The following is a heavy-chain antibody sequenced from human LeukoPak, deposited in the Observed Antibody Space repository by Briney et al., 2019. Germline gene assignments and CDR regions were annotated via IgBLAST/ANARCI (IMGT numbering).Heavy chain of an antibody. Sequence: RSSETLSLTCAVYGGSFSGYYWSWIRQPPGKGLEWIGEINHSGSTNYNPSLKSRVTISVDTSKNQFSLKLSSVTAADTAVYYCARHGGNPFAFDYWGQGTLVTVSS. CDR3: ARHGGNPFAFDY. CDR2: INHSGST. CDR1: GGSFSGYY. V-gene: IGHV4-34*01. D-gene: IGHD2-15*01. J-gene: IGHJ4*02.